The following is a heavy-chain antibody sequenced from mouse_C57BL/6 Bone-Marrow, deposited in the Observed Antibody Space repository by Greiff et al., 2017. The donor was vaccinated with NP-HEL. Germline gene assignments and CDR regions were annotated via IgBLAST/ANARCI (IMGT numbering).Heavy chain of an antibody. J-gene: IGHJ2*01. Sequence: QVQLQQPGTELEKPGASVKLSCKASGYTFTSYWMHWVKQRPGQGLEWIGNINPSNGGTNYNEKFKSKATLTVDKSSSTAYLQLSSLTTEDSAVYYCEKAPIYDGYYFRYWGQGTTRTVSS. CDR1: GYTFTSYW. CDR2: INPSNGGT. V-gene: IGHV1-53*01. CDR3: EKAPIYDGYYFRY. D-gene: IGHD2-3*01.